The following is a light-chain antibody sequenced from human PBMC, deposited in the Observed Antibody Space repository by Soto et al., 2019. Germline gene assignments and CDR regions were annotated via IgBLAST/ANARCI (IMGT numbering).Light chain of an antibody. V-gene: IGKV3-20*01. CDR3: QQYNSYWM. J-gene: IGKJ1*01. Sequence: EIVLTQSPGALLLSPGERDTLSCMASQSVSSSYLAWYQQKPGQAPRLLIYGASSRATGIPARFSGSGSGTEFTLIISRLQPDDFAPYYCQQYNSYWMFGLGTKVDIK. CDR2: GAS. CDR1: QSVSSSY.